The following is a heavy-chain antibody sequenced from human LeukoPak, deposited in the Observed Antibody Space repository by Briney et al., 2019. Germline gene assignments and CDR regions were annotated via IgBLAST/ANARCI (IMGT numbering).Heavy chain of an antibody. D-gene: IGHD3-10*01. V-gene: IGHV4-4*02. CDR2: IYHSGST. Sequence: SETLSLTCAVSGDSISSSHWWSWVRQPPGKGLEWIGEIYHSGSTNYNPSLKSRVTISVDTSKNQFSLKLSSVTAADTAVYYCARERYYGSGSYYKGFDYWGRGTLVTVSS. J-gene: IGHJ4*02. CDR1: GDSISSSHW. CDR3: ARERYYGSGSYYKGFDY.